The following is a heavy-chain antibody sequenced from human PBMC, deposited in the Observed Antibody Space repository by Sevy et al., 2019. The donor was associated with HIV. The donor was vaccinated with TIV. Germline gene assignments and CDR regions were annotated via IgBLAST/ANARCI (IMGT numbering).Heavy chain of an antibody. CDR3: ARDRSGSAMDV. J-gene: IGHJ6*02. CDR1: GDTYNNYA. V-gene: IGHV1-69*10. CDR2: IIPVLHKP. Sequence: ASVKVSCKTSGDTYNNYAISWVRQAPGQGLEWMGEIIPVLHKPKFAQRFQGRVSITADESTTTVYMELSGLRSDDTAGYYCARDRSGSAMDVWGQGTTVTVSS. D-gene: IGHD3-22*01.